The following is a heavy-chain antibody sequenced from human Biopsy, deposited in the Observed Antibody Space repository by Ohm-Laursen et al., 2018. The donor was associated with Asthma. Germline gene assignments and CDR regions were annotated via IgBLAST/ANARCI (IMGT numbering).Heavy chain of an antibody. D-gene: IGHD2-2*01. CDR2: INSVFGTT. CDR3: ARKAGSCISRTCYSLDF. V-gene: IGHV1-69*01. CDR1: GGTFNTYV. Sequence: GSSVKVSCKSLGGTFNTYVIGWVRQAPGQGLKWMGGINSVFGTTTYPQKFQDRVTITADDSTSTVYMELSSLRSEDTAVYYCARKAGSCISRTCYSLDFWGQGTLVTVS. J-gene: IGHJ4*02.